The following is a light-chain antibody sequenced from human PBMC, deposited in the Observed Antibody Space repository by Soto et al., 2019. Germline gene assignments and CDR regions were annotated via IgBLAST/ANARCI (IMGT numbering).Light chain of an antibody. CDR3: QQYGTSVIT. CDR2: GAS. J-gene: IGKJ5*01. CDR1: QSISNNY. V-gene: IGKV3-20*01. Sequence: EIVLTQSPGTLSLSPGDRATLSCRASQSISNNYLAWYQQKPGQAPRLLIYGASRRATGIPDRFSGSGSGTDFTLTISRLEPEDFAVYYCQQYGTSVITFGQGTRLEIK.